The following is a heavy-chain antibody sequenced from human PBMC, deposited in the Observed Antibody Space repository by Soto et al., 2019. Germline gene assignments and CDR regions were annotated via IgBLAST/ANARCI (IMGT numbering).Heavy chain of an antibody. D-gene: IGHD5-18*01. CDR2: IIPIFGTA. CDR3: ARGSAPTQTWIQLWSPNYYYYGMDV. J-gene: IGHJ6*02. CDR1: GDTFSSYA. Sequence: SVKFSCKASGDTFSSYAISWVRQAPGQGLEWMGGIIPIFGTANYAQKFQGRVTITADESTSTAYMELSSLRSEDTAVYYCARGSAPTQTWIQLWSPNYYYYGMDVWGQGTTVTVSS. V-gene: IGHV1-69*13.